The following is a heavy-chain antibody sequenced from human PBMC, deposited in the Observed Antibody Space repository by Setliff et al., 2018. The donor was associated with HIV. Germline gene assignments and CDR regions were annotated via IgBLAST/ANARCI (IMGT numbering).Heavy chain of an antibody. CDR2: INPNSGGT. Sequence: ASVKVSCKASGYPFIDYYMHWVRQAPGQGLEWMGWINPNSGGTNYAQNFQGRVTMTRDTSINAAYMELRGLRSDDTAVYYCARNFGLSPSGKYYHYYGMDIWGQGTTVTVS. V-gene: IGHV1-2*02. CDR1: GYPFIDYY. D-gene: IGHD3-10*01. J-gene: IGHJ6*02. CDR3: ARNFGLSPSGKYYHYYGMDI.